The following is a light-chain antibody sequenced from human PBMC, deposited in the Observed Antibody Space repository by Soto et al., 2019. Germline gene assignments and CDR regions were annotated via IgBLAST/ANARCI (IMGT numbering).Light chain of an antibody. Sequence: EIVLTQSPGTLSLSPGERATLSCRASQSVSSSYLAWYQQKPGQAPRLLIYGASSRATGIPDRFSGSGSGRDFTLTIRGLEPEDFAVYYCQQYGSSPLISFGQGKRLEI. V-gene: IGKV3-20*01. CDR1: QSVSSSY. J-gene: IGKJ5*01. CDR3: QQYGSSPLIS. CDR2: GAS.